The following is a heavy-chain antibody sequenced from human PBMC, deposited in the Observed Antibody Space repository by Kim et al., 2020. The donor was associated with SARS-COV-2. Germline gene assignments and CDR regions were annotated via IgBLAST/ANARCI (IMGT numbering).Heavy chain of an antibody. J-gene: IGHJ2*01. CDR1: GFTFSSYD. CDR2: IGTAGDT. CDR3: ARARYSYGYMVLGNYWYFDS. Sequence: GGSLRLSCAASGFTFSSYDMHWVRQATGKGLEWVSAIGTAGDTYYPGSVKGRFTISRENAKNSLYLQMNSLRAGDTAVYYCARARYSYGYMVLGNYWYFDSWGRGTLVTAS. V-gene: IGHV3-13*01. D-gene: IGHD5-18*01.